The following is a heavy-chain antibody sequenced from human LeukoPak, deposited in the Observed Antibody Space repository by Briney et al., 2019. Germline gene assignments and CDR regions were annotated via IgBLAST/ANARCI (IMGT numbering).Heavy chain of an antibody. CDR3: ALRAYMDV. CDR2: ITPIFGTA. CDR1: GGTFSSYA. Sequence: RASVKVSCKASGGTFSSYAISWVRQAPGQGLEWMGRITPIFGTANYAQKFQGRVTITTDESTSTAYMELSSLRSEDTAVYYCALRAYMDVWGKGTTVTVSS. V-gene: IGHV1-69*05. J-gene: IGHJ6*03.